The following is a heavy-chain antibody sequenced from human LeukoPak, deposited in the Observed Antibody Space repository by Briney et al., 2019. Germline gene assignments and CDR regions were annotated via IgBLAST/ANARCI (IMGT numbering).Heavy chain of an antibody. D-gene: IGHD3-10*01. Sequence: PGGSLRLSCAASGFTFSTYWMHWVRQVPGKALVWVSRISSDGANANYADSVKGRFTISRDNAKNTLYLQMNSLRAEDTAVYYCVLLSLTPGWGQGTLVTVSS. CDR3: VLLSLTPG. V-gene: IGHV3-74*01. J-gene: IGHJ4*02. CDR1: GFTFSTYW. CDR2: ISSDGANA.